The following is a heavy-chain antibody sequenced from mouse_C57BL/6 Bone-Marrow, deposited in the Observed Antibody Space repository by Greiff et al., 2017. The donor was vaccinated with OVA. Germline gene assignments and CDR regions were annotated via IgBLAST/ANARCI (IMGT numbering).Heavy chain of an antibody. J-gene: IGHJ2*01. Sequence: VQLQQPGAELVMPGASVKLSCKASGYTFTSYWMHWVQQRPGKGLEWIGEIDPSDSYTNYNQPLKGKSTLTVDKASSTSYMHLSSLTSEDSASYDGARLRNYFDYWGQGTTLTVSS. CDR1: GYTFTSYW. CDR2: IDPSDSYT. D-gene: IGHD1-1*01. V-gene: IGHV1-69*01. CDR3: ARLRNYFDY.